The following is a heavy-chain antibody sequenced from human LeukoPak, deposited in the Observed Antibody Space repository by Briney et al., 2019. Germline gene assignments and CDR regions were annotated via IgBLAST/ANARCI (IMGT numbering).Heavy chain of an antibody. CDR3: ASAGGYCSSTSCYSAWGAAFDI. Sequence: SETLSLTCTVSGGSISSYYWSWIRQPPGKGLEWIGYIYYSGSTNYNPSLKSRVTISVDTSKNQFSLKLSSVTAADTAVYYCASAGGYCSSTSCYSAWGAAFDIWGQGTMVTVSS. J-gene: IGHJ3*02. CDR1: GGSISSYY. CDR2: IYYSGST. V-gene: IGHV4-59*01. D-gene: IGHD2-2*01.